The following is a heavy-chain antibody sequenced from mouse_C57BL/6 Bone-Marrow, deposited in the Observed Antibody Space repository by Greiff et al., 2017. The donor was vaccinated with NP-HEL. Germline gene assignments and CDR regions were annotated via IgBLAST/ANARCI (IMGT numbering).Heavy chain of an antibody. V-gene: IGHV1-50*01. D-gene: IGHD3-2*02. CDR1: SSPFPSSW. Sequence: QVQLKQPGAELVKPFSSLPLSFPSSSSPFPSSWMQWVPPLPGQGLAWIGEIDPSDSYPNYNQKFKGKATLTVDTSSSTAYMQLSSLTSEDSAVYYCARSFSSGYVPFAYWGQGTLVTVSA. J-gene: IGHJ3*01. CDR3: ARSFSSGYVPFAY. CDR2: IDPSDSYP.